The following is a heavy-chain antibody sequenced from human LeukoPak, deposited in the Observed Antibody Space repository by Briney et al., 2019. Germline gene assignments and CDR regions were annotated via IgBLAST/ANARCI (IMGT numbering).Heavy chain of an antibody. D-gene: IGHD3-22*01. CDR3: ARDAHYYDSSGHKDY. Sequence: GASVKVSCKASGYTFTSYYMHWVRQAPGQGLEWMGIINPSGGSTSYAQKFQGRVTMTRDTSTSTAYMELSSLRSEDTAVYYCARDAHYYDSSGHKDYWGQGTLVTVSS. CDR1: GYTFTSYY. J-gene: IGHJ4*02. CDR2: INPSGGST. V-gene: IGHV1-46*01.